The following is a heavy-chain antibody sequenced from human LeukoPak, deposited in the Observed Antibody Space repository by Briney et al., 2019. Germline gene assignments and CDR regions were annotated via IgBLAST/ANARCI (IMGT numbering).Heavy chain of an antibody. Sequence: PSEILSLTCTVSGGSMTTYFWSWIRQPPGKGLEWIGHIHYSESTTYNPSLKSRVTISVDVSKNQFSLKLSSVTAADTAVYYCARHKTGGTYPLDYWGQGTLVTVSS. CDR1: GGSMTTYF. CDR3: ARHKTGGTYPLDY. V-gene: IGHV4-59*08. J-gene: IGHJ4*02. D-gene: IGHD1-26*01. CDR2: IHYSEST.